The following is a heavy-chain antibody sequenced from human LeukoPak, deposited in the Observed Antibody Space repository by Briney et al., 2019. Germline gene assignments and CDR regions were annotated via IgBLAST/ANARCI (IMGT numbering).Heavy chain of an antibody. CDR2: ISYDGSNN. V-gene: IGHV3-30*04. CDR3: ARDKVATPLDY. CDR1: GVTFSSYA. J-gene: IGHJ4*02. D-gene: IGHD5-12*01. Sequence: PGGSLRLSCAVSGVTFSSYAWHWVRQAPGKGQGRVAVISYDGSNNTYADSVKGRFTISRDNSKNTLYLQMNSLRAEDTAVYFCARDKVATPLDYWGQGTLVTASS.